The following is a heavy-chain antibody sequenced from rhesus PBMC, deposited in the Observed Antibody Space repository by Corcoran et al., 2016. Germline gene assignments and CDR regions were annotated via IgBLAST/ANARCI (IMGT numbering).Heavy chain of an antibody. V-gene: IGHV4-160*01. D-gene: IGHD2-39*01. J-gene: IGHJ5-2*02. CDR3: ATLVGVPGSLDV. Sequence: QVQLQESGPGLVKPSETLSLTCAVSGGSVSSNYWSWIRQSPGKGLEWIGRISGSGGGADYNPSLKSRVTLSTETSKKQVSLRLTSVTAADTALYFCATLVGVPGSLDVWGRGVLVTVSS. CDR1: GGSVSSNY. CDR2: ISGSGGGA.